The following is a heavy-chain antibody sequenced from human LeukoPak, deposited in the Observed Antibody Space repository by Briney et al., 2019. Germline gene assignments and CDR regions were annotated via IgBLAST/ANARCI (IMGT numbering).Heavy chain of an antibody. CDR1: GFTFSDHQ. J-gene: IGHJ4*02. CDR3: ARDDGTY. Sequence: GGSLRLSCAASGFTFSDHQMTWIRQAPGKGLEWISNIGSRSSYTNYADSVKGQFTISRDNAKNSLYLQMNSLRAEDTAVYYCARDDGTYWGQGTLVTVSS. V-gene: IGHV3-11*06. CDR2: IGSRSSYT.